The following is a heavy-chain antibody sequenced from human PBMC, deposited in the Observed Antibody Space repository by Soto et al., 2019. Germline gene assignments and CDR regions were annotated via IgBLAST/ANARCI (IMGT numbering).Heavy chain of an antibody. CDR2: MSFDGNHQ. CDR3: ASCERFPRVGVDYYALDV. Sequence: QVHLVESGGGVVQPGGSLRLSCAASGFTINRNDMYWVRQAPGKGLEWVAVMSFDGNHQHYADSVKGRFTISRDNSKNTLYLGMHSPRRHDTAVYYCASCERFPRVGVDYYALDVWGQGTTVIVSS. D-gene: IGHD3-3*01. CDR1: GFTINRND. V-gene: IGHV3-30*03. J-gene: IGHJ6*02.